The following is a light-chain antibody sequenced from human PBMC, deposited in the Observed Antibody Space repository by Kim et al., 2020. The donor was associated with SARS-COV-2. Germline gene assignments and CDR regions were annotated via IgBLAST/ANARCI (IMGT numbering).Light chain of an antibody. CDR2: GAS. V-gene: IGKV1D-8*01. J-gene: IGKJ2*03. Sequence: SASTGDTVTISCRVSQGISVHLAWYQQKPGRDPDVLISGASKLQSKVPSRFSGNGSGTDFTLTISGLQSEDFATYYCQQYYGFPHSFGQGTKLEI. CDR3: QQYYGFPHS. CDR1: QGISVH.